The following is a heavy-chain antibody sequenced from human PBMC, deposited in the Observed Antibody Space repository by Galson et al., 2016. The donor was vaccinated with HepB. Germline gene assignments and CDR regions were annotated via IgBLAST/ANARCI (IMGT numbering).Heavy chain of an antibody. V-gene: IGHV2-70*12. J-gene: IGHJ3*01. CDR1: GFSLSTSGMC. CDR2: IDWDDDK. Sequence: PALVKPTQTLTLTCTFSGFSLSTSGMCVSWIRQPPGKALEWLALIDWDDDKYYGTSLKTRLTITKDTSKNQVVLTMTNMDPGDTATYYCAHVRSGFDAFDVWGQGTMVTVSS. CDR3: AHVRSGFDAFDV. D-gene: IGHD3-22*01.